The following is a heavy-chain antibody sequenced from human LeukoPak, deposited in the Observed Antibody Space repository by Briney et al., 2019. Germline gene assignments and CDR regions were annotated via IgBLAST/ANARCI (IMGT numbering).Heavy chain of an antibody. D-gene: IGHD5-18*01. J-gene: IGHJ4*02. CDR2: ISSSSSTM. CDR1: GFTFSSYT. CDR3: ARYVDTTMLT. V-gene: IGHV3-48*02. Sequence: PGGSLRLSCAASGFTFSSYTMNWVRQAPGKGLEWVSYISSSSSTMYYADSVKGRFTISRDNAKNSLYLQMNSLRDEDTAVYYCARYVDTTMLTWGQGTLVTVSS.